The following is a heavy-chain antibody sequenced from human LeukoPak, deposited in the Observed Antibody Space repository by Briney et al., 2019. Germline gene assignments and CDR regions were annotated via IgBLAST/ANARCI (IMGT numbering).Heavy chain of an antibody. J-gene: IGHJ5*01. CDR3: ARAPESYGSGGYYRGPNWFDP. D-gene: IGHD3-10*01. CDR1: GGSISSGGYY. CDR2: IYYSGST. Sequence: SQTLSLTCTVSGGSISSGGYYWSWIRQHPGKGLEWIGYIYYSGSTYYNPSLKSRVTISVDASKNQFSLKLSSVTAADTAVYYCARAPESYGSGGYYRGPNWFDPWGQGTLVTVSS. V-gene: IGHV4-31*03.